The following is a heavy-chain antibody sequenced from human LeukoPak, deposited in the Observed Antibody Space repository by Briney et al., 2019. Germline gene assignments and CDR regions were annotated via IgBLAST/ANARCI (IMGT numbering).Heavy chain of an antibody. D-gene: IGHD6-19*01. CDR3: ARGRRQWLVPTPPLFDY. Sequence: PSETLSLTCAVYGGSFSGYYWSWIRQPPGKGLEWIGEINHSGSTNYNPSLKSRVTISVDTSKNQFSLKLSSVTAADTAVYYCARGRRQWLVPTPPLFDYWGQGTLVTVSS. V-gene: IGHV4-34*01. CDR2: INHSGST. CDR1: GGSFSGYY. J-gene: IGHJ4*02.